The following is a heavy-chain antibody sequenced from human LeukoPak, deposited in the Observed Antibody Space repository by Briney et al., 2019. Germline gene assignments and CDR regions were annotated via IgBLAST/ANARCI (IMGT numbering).Heavy chain of an antibody. CDR3: ARELNGAFDP. CDR2: ISSSSSYI. V-gene: IGHV3-21*01. D-gene: IGHD1-1*01. CDR1: GFTFSSYS. J-gene: IGHJ5*02. Sequence: GGSLRLSCAASGFTFSSYSMNWVRQAPGKGLEWVSSISSSSSYIYYTDSVKGRFTISRDNAKNSLYLQMNSLRASDTAVYYCARELNGAFDPWGQGTLVTVSS.